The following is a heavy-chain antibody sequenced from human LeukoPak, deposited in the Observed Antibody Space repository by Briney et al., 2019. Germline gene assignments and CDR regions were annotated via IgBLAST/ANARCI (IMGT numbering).Heavy chain of an antibody. CDR3: ARESLSFYCTGGSCHAFDI. J-gene: IGHJ3*02. Sequence: GGSLRLSCAASGFTFSSYAMHWVRQAPGKGLEWVAVISYDGTTHYYADSVKGRFTISRDNSKNSLYLQLNSLRAEDAAVYYCARESLSFYCTGGSCHAFDIWGQGTLVTVSS. CDR2: ISYDGTTH. CDR1: GFTFSSYA. D-gene: IGHD2-15*01. V-gene: IGHV3-30-3*01.